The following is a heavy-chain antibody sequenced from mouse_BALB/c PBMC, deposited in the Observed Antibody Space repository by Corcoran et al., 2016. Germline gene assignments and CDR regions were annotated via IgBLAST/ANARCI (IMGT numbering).Heavy chain of an antibody. J-gene: IGHJ3*01. CDR1: GYTFSNYG. CDR3: ARGGTTAAPWFAY. CDR2: INTYTGEP. D-gene: IGHD1-2*01. V-gene: IGHV9-3-1*01. Sequence: QIQLVQSVPELKKPGETVKISCKASGYTFSNYGMNWVKQAPGKGLKWMGWINTYTGEPTYADDFKGRFAFSLETSASTAYLQINNLKNEDTATYFCARGGTTAAPWFAYWGQGTLVTVSA.